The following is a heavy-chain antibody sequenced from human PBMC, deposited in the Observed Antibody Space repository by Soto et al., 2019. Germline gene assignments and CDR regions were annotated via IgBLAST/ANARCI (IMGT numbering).Heavy chain of an antibody. Sequence: SVKVSCKASGGTFSSYAISWVRQAPGQGLEWMGGIIPIFGTANYAQKFQGRVTITADESTSTAYMELSSLRSEDTAAYYCARGGIVVVPAVMENNGKDVWSEGTTVTAPQ. J-gene: IGHJ6*04. V-gene: IGHV1-69*13. D-gene: IGHD2-2*01. CDR1: GGTFSSYA. CDR3: ARGGIVVVPAVMENNGKDV. CDR2: IIPIFGTA.